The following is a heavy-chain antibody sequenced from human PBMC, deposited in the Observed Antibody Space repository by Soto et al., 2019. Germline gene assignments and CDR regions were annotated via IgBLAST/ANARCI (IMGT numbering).Heavy chain of an antibody. J-gene: IGHJ5*02. CDR1: GGSISSYY. V-gene: IGHV4-34*01. Sequence: SETLSLTCTVSGGSISSYYWSWIRQPPGKGLEWIGEINHSGSTNYNPSLKSRVTISVDTSKNQFSLKLSSVTAADTAVYYCARVGFKSFGELLERWFDPWGQGTLVTVSS. CDR3: ARVGFKSFGELLERWFDP. D-gene: IGHD3-10*01. CDR2: INHSGST.